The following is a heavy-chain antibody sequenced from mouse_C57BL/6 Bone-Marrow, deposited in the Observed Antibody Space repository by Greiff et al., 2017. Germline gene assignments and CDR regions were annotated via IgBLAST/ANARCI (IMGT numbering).Heavy chain of an antibody. Sequence: EVMLVESGAELVRPGASVKLSCTASGFNIKDDYMHWVKQRPEQGLEWIGWIDPENGDTEYASKFQGKATITADTSSNTAYLQLSSLTSEDTAVYYCTTLAHFDYWGQGTTLTVSA. CDR2: IDPENGDT. J-gene: IGHJ2*01. CDR3: TTLAHFDY. CDR1: GFNIKDDY. V-gene: IGHV14-4*01.